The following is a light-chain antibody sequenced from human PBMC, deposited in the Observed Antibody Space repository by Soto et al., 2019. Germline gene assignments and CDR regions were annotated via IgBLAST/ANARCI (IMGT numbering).Light chain of an antibody. Sequence: DIQMTQSPSSLSASVGERVTITCRASQVIKNDLSWYQQRPGRDPKLLIYAASSLQSGVPSRFSGSGSGTDFTLTISSLQPEDFATYYCQQSYITPRTFGQGTKVDIK. CDR1: QVIKND. V-gene: IGKV1-39*01. CDR2: AAS. CDR3: QQSYITPRT. J-gene: IGKJ1*01.